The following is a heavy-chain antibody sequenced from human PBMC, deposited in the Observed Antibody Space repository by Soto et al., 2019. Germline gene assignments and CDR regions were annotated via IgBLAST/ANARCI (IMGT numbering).Heavy chain of an antibody. V-gene: IGHV5-51*01. CDR1: GYSFTSYW. Sequence: PGESLKISCKGSGYSFTSYWIGWVRQMPGKGLEWMGIIYPGDSDTRYSPSFQGQVTISADKSISTAYLQWSSLKASDTAMYYCARPIQSRYYYDSRGHFDYWGQGTLVTVSS. D-gene: IGHD3-22*01. J-gene: IGHJ4*02. CDR3: ARPIQSRYYYDSRGHFDY. CDR2: IYPGDSDT.